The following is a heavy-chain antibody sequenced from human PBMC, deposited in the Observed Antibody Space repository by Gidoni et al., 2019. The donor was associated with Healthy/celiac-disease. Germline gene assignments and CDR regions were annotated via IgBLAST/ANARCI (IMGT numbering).Heavy chain of an antibody. CDR3: AKGPLRDYYDSSGYAMFFDY. CDR1: GFTFSSYA. CDR2: ISGSGGST. D-gene: IGHD3-22*01. Sequence: EVQLLESGGGLVQPGGSLRLSCAASGFTFSSYAMSWVRQAPGKGLEWVSAISGSGGSTYYADSGKGRFTISRDNSKNTLYLQMNSLRAEDTAVYYCAKGPLRDYYDSSGYAMFFDYWGQGTLVTVSS. V-gene: IGHV3-23*01. J-gene: IGHJ4*02.